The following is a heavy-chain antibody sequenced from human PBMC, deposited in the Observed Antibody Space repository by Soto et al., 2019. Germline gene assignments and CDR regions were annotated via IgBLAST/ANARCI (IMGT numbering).Heavy chain of an antibody. CDR1: GFTVSSNY. J-gene: IGHJ5*02. CDR3: ARAWWSSSRWFDP. CDR2: IYSGGTT. Sequence: EVQLVETGGGLIQPGGSLRLSCEVTGFTVSSNYMSWVRQAPGKGLEWVSVIYSGGTTYSADSVKGRFTISRDDSKNTLYLQMNSLIAEDTAVYYCARAWWSSSRWFDPWGQGTLVTVSS. V-gene: IGHV3-53*02. D-gene: IGHD6-6*01.